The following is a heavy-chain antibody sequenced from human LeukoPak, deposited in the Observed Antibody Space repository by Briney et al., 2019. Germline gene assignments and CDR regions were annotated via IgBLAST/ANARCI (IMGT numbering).Heavy chain of an antibody. CDR2: IYHSGST. V-gene: IGHV4-4*02. CDR1: GGSISSSNW. D-gene: IGHD3-22*01. Sequence: SETLSLTCAVSGGSISSSNWWSWVRQPPGKGLEWIGEIYHSGSTNYNPSLKSRVTISVDKSKNQFSLKLSSVTAADTAVYYCASIDYYDSSGYDRVFDYWGQGTLVTVSS. CDR3: ASIDYYDSSGYDRVFDY. J-gene: IGHJ4*02.